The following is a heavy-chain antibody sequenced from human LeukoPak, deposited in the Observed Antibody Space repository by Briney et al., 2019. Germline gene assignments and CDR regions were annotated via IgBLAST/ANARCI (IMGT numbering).Heavy chain of an antibody. J-gene: IGHJ3*02. CDR3: ARVSILIVPYYAFDI. CDR2: ISSSSNYI. Sequence: GGSLRLSCAAFGFSFSSYSMKWVRQAPGKGLEWVSSISSSSNYIYYADSVKGRFTISRDNAKNSLYLQMNSLRAEDTAVYYCARVSILIVPYYAFDIWGQGTMVTVSS. V-gene: IGHV3-21*01. D-gene: IGHD2/OR15-2a*01. CDR1: GFSFSSYS.